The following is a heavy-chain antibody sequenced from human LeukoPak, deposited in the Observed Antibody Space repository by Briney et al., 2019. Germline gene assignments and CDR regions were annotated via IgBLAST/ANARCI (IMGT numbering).Heavy chain of an antibody. J-gene: IGHJ4*02. D-gene: IGHD3-3*01. CDR1: GFTFSSYS. V-gene: IGHV3-21*01. CDR2: ISSSSSYI. Sequence: GGPLRLSCAASGFTFSSYSMNWVRQAPGKGLEWVSSISSSSSYIYYADSVKGRFTISRDNAKNSLYLQMNSLRAEDTAVYYCARAPNYDFWSVKHFDYWGQGTLVTVSS. CDR3: ARAPNYDFWSVKHFDY.